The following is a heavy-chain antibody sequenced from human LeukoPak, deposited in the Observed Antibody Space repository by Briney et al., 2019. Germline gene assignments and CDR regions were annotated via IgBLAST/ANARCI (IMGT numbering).Heavy chain of an antibody. J-gene: IGHJ6*03. CDR2: VNHGGST. D-gene: IGHD1-14*01. V-gene: IGHV4-34*01. Sequence: SETLSLTCAVDGGSFSDYSWSWIRQPPGKGLEWIGDVNHGGSTNYNPSLKSRITISVDTSKNQFSLRLSSVTAADTGVYYCARIGMDYYSTWTSGAKGPRSASR. CDR1: GGSFSDYS. CDR3: ARIGMDYYSTWTS.